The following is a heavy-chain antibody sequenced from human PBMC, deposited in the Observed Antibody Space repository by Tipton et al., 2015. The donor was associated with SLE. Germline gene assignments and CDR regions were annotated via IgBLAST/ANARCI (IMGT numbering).Heavy chain of an antibody. D-gene: IGHD6-6*01. CDR2: LYRSGST. Sequence: TLSLTCTVSGYSISNGFYWGWIRQPPGKGLEWIGSLYRSGSTYNNPSLKGRVTMSVDTSSNLFSLNLSSVTAADSAVYYCARALGQLGWPIFDYWGQGTLVTVSS. CDR3: ARALGQLGWPIFDY. CDR1: GYSISNGFY. V-gene: IGHV4-38-2*02. J-gene: IGHJ4*02.